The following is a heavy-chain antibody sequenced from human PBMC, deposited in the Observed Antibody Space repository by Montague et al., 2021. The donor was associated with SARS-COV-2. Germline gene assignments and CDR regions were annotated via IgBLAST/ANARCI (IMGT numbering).Heavy chain of an antibody. D-gene: IGHD3-10*01. CDR1: GFTLSSYW. CDR2: INSDGSNT. V-gene: IGHV3-74*01. CDR3: ARYYVSGNYGFDL. J-gene: IGHJ3*01. Sequence: SLRLSCAASGFTLSSYWMHWVRQAPGKGLVRVSRINSDGSNTNYADSVKGRFTISRDNAKSTLYLQMISLRAEDTAVYYCARYYVSGNYGFDLWGQGTMVTVSS.